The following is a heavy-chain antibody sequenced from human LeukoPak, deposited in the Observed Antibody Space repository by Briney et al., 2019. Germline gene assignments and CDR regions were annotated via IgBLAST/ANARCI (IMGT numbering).Heavy chain of an antibody. CDR3: ARLKLVYCGGDCYDPKDY. D-gene: IGHD2-21*02. CDR2: INPYSGDT. V-gene: IGHV1-2*02. CDR1: GYTFTGYY. Sequence: ASVKVSCKASGYTFTGYYMHWVRQAPGQGLEWMGWINPYSGDTNYAQRFQGRVTMTRDTSISTVYMDLSRLRSDDTAVYYCARLKLVYCGGDCYDPKDYWGQGTLVTVSS. J-gene: IGHJ4*02.